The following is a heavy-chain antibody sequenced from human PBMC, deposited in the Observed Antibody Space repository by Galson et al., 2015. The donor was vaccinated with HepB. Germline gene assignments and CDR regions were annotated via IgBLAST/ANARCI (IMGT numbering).Heavy chain of an antibody. J-gene: IGHJ6*02. Sequence: SLRLSCAASGFTFSSYGMHWVRQAPGKGLEWVAVISYDGSNKYYADSVKGRFTISRDNSKNTLYLQMNSLRAEDTAVYYCAKDLRPVLLWFGRGGMDVWGQGTTVTVSS. D-gene: IGHD3-10*01. V-gene: IGHV3-30*18. CDR3: AKDLRPVLLWFGRGGMDV. CDR2: ISYDGSNK. CDR1: GFTFSSYG.